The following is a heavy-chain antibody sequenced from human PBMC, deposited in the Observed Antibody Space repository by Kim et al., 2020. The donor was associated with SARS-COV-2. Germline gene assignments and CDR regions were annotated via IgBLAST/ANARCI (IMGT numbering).Heavy chain of an antibody. Sequence: DSVKGQFTNSRDNTKNTLYLQMNSLRAEETAVYYCAGARIRRVIITGGMDVWGQGTTVTVSS. CDR3: AGARIRRVIITGGMDV. D-gene: IGHD3-10*01. J-gene: IGHJ6*02. V-gene: IGHV3-53*01.